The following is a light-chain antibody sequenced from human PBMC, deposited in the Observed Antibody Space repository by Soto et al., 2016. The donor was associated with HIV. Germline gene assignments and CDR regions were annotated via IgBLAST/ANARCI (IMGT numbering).Light chain of an antibody. V-gene: IGKV1-39*01. J-gene: IGKJ4*01. CDR1: QSITSY. CDR2: AVS. Sequence: DIQMTQSPSSLSASVGDRVTITCRASQSITSYLNWYQQKPGKAPSLLIYAVSRLQGGVPSRFSGSGSGTDFTLTISSLQPEDFATYYCQQANSFPHTFGGGTKVEIK. CDR3: QQANSFPHT.